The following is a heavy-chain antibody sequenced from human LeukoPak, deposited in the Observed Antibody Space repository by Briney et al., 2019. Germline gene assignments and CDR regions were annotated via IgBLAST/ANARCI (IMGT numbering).Heavy chain of an antibody. CDR1: GFTFDDSG. V-gene: IGHV4-59*01. CDR3: ARHVAAARAFDY. J-gene: IGHJ4*02. Sequence: PGGSLRLSCAASGFTFDDSGMSWVRQAPGKGLEWIGYIYYSGSTNYNPSLKSRVTISVDTSKNQFSLKLRYVTAADTAVYYCARHVAAARAFDYWGQGTLVTVSS. CDR2: IYYSGST. D-gene: IGHD6-13*01.